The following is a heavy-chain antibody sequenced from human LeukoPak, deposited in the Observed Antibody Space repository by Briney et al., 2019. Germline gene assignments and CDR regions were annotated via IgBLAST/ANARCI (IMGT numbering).Heavy chain of an antibody. D-gene: IGHD3-9*01. CDR3: ARREVELRYFDWLTPRD. J-gene: IGHJ4*02. CDR1: GGSISSSNW. Sequence: PSETLSLTCDVSGGSISSSNWWSWVRQPPGKGLEWIGEIYHSGSTNYNPSLKSRVIISVDKSRNQFSLKLYSVTAADTAVYYCARREVELRYFDWLTPRDWGQGTLVTVSS. CDR2: IYHSGST. V-gene: IGHV4-4*02.